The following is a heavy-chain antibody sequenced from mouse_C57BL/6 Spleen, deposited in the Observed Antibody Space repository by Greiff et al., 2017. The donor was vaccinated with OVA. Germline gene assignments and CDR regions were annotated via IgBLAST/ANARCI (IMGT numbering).Heavy chain of an antibody. V-gene: IGHV6-3*01. CDR1: GFTFSNYW. D-gene: IGHD1-2*01. J-gene: IGHJ2*01. CDR3: TGLTTAPYYFDY. Sequence: EVKVEESGGGLVQPGGSMKLSCVASGFTFSNYWMNWVRQSPEKGLEWVAQIRLKSDNYATHYAESVKGRFTISRDDSKSSVYLQMNNLRAEDTGIHYCTGLTTAPYYFDYWGQGTTLTVSS. CDR2: IRLKSDNYAT.